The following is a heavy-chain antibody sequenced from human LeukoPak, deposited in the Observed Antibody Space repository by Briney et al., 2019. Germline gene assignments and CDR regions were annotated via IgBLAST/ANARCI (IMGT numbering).Heavy chain of an antibody. D-gene: IGHD3-22*01. J-gene: IGHJ4*02. V-gene: IGHV4-39*07. Sequence: SETLSLTCTVSGGSISSSSYYWGWIRQPPGKGPEWIGSIYYSGSTYYNPSLKSRVTISVDTSKNQFSLKLSSVTAADTAVYYCARRDYYDSSGYYGGYFDYWGQGTLVTVSS. CDR2: IYYSGST. CDR1: GGSISSSSYY. CDR3: ARRDYYDSSGYYGGYFDY.